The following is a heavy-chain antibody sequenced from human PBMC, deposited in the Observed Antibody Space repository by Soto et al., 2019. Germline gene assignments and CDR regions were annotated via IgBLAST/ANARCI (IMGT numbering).Heavy chain of an antibody. D-gene: IGHD6-19*01. J-gene: IGHJ4*02. CDR1: GFTFSSYS. Sequence: QPGGSLRLSCAASGFTFSSYSMNWVRQAPGKGLEWVSYISSSSSTIYYADSVKGRFTISRDNAKNSLYLQMNSLRDEDTAVYYCARDPRYSSGWYRSAAFDYWGQGTLVTVSS. CDR2: ISSSSSTI. V-gene: IGHV3-48*02. CDR3: ARDPRYSSGWYRSAAFDY.